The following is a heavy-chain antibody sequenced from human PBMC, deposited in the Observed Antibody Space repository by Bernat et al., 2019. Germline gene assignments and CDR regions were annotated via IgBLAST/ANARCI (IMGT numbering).Heavy chain of an antibody. CDR1: GFTFDDYA. J-gene: IGHJ5*02. Sequence: EVQLVESGGGVVQPEGSLRLSCAASGFTFDDYAMHWVRQAPGKGLEWVSLISGDGGSTYYADSVKGRFTISRDNSKNSLYLQMNSLRTEDTALYYCAKDIRDFWSGYGGDNWFDPWGQGTLVTVSS. CDR2: ISGDGGST. V-gene: IGHV3-43*02. D-gene: IGHD3-3*01. CDR3: AKDIRDFWSGYGGDNWFDP.